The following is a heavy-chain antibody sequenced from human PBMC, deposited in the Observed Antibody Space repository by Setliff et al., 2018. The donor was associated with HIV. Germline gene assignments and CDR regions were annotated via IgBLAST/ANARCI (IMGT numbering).Heavy chain of an antibody. J-gene: IGHJ4*02. CDR2: IYTSGST. D-gene: IGHD3-3*01. V-gene: IGHV4-61*02. CDR1: GGSISSGSYY. Sequence: PSETLSLTCTVSGGSISSGSYYWSWIRQPAGKGLEWIGRIYTSGSTNYNPSLKSRVTISVDMSKRQFSLHLTSVTAADTAVYYCATLSGPVDHWGQGTLVTVSS. CDR3: ATLSGPVDH.